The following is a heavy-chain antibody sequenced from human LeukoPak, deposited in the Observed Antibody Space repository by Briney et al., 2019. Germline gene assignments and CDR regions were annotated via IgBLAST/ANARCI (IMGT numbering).Heavy chain of an antibody. Sequence: SVKVSCKASGYTFTSYDINWVRQATGQGLEWMGWMNPNSGNTGYAQKFQGRVTMTRNTSISTAYMELSSLRSEDTAVYYCARGRAYCGGDCSDYYYYMDVWGKGTTVTVSS. V-gene: IGHV1-8*01. CDR1: GYTFTSYD. D-gene: IGHD2-21*02. CDR2: MNPNSGNT. CDR3: ARGRAYCGGDCSDYYYYMDV. J-gene: IGHJ6*03.